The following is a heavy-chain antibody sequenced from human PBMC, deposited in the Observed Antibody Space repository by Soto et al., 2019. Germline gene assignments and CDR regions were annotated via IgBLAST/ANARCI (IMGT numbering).Heavy chain of an antibody. J-gene: IGHJ4*02. V-gene: IGHV3-30-3*01. CDR2: ISYDGSNK. CDR3: ANTDYDILGGDY. Sequence: QVQLVESGGGVVQPGRSLRLSCAASGFTFSSYAMHWVRQAPGKGLEWVAVISYDGSNKYYADSVKGRFTISRDNSKNTVYLQMNSLRAGDTAVYYCANTDYDILGGDYWGQGTLVTVSS. CDR1: GFTFSSYA. D-gene: IGHD3-9*01.